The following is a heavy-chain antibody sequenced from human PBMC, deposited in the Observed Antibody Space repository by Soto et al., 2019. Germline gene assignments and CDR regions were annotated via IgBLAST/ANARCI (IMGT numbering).Heavy chain of an antibody. CDR1: GGTFSSYT. CDR2: IIPILGIA. CDR3: ARDRDGTVTTPGHYWYFDL. Sequence: QVQLVQSGAEVKKPGSSVKVSCKASGGTFSSYTISWVRQAPGQGLEWMGRIIPILGIANYAQKFQGRVTITAAKSTSTAYMELSSLRSEDTAVYYCARDRDGTVTTPGHYWYFDLWGRGTLVTVSS. V-gene: IGHV1-69*08. D-gene: IGHD4-17*01. J-gene: IGHJ2*01.